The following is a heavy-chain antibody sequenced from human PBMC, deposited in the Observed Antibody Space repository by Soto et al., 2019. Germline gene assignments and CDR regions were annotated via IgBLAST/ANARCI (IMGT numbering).Heavy chain of an antibody. CDR1: GGSISTGGYY. CDR3: ATVRWELHDAFDI. Sequence: QVQLQESGPGLVKPSQTLSLTCTVSGGSISTGGYYWSWIRQHPGRGLEWIGYIYHSGMTYSNPSLQXXXXXXXXXXXXXXXXXXXXXXXADTAVYYCATVRWELHDAFDIWGQGTMVSVSS. V-gene: IGHV4-31*01. D-gene: IGHD1-26*01. CDR2: IYHSGMT. J-gene: IGHJ3*02.